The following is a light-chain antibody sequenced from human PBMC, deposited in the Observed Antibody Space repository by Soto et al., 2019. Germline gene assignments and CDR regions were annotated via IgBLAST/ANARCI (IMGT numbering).Light chain of an antibody. Sequence: QSVLTQPPSVSGAPRQRVSISCSGATSNIGNNAVNWYQQLPGKAPKLLIYFDDLMPSGVSDRFSGSKSGTSASLAISGLQSEDEADHYCAAWDDSLNVVLFGGGTKLTVL. CDR2: FDD. V-gene: IGLV1-36*01. J-gene: IGLJ2*01. CDR1: TSNIGNNA. CDR3: AAWDDSLNVVL.